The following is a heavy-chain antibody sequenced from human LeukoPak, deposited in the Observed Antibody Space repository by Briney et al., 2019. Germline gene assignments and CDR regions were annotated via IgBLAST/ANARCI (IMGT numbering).Heavy chain of an antibody. CDR2: ISGSGGST. D-gene: IGHD6-6*01. J-gene: IGHJ4*02. CDR1: GFTFTSYS. V-gene: IGHV3-23*01. CDR3: AKSRSLEYSSSSDF. Sequence: PGGSLVLSCAASGFTFTSYSMNWVRQAPGKGLEWVSGISGSGGSTYYADSVRGRFTISRDNSKNTLNLQMNRLKAEDSAVYYCAKSRSLEYSSSSDFWGQGTLVTVSS.